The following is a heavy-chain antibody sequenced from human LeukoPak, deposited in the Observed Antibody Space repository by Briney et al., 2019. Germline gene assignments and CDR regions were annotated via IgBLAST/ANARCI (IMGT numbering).Heavy chain of an antibody. CDR1: GFTFDDYG. CDR2: INWNGGST. Sequence: GGSLRLSCAASGFTFDDYGMSWVRQAPGKGLEWVSGINWNGGSTGYADSVKGRFTISRDNAKNSLYLQMNSLRAEDTAVYYCARITDYYDSSGSQVYWGQGTLVTVSS. CDR3: ARITDYYDSSGSQVY. V-gene: IGHV3-20*04. J-gene: IGHJ4*02. D-gene: IGHD3-22*01.